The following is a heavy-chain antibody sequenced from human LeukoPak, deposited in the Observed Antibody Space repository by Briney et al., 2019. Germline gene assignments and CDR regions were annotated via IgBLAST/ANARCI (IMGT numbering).Heavy chain of an antibody. CDR1: GGSISSSSYY. Sequence: SETLSLTCTVSGGSISSSSYYWGWIRQPPGEGLEWIGCIYYTGSTYYSPSLKSRVTISADTSKNEFSLKLSSVTAADTAVYYCTSEISSASNYWGQGTLVTVSS. CDR3: TSEISSASNY. V-gene: IGHV4-39*01. D-gene: IGHD6-6*01. J-gene: IGHJ4*02. CDR2: IYYTGST.